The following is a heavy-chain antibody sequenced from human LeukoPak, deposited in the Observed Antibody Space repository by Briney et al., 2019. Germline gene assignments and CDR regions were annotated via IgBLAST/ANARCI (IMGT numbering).Heavy chain of an antibody. J-gene: IGHJ4*02. CDR1: GXSISSYY. Sequence: PSETLSLTCTVSGXSISSYYWSWIRQPPGKGLEWIGSLYYSGNTNYNPSLKSRVTISLDTSKNQFSLKLSSVTAADTAVYYCARGSSPFDYWGQGTLVNVSS. CDR2: LYYSGNT. V-gene: IGHV4-59*08. CDR3: ARGSSPFDY.